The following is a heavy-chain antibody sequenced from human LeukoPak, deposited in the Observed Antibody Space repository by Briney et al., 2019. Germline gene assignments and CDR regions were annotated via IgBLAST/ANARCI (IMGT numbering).Heavy chain of an antibody. V-gene: IGHV4-59*01. CDR3: ARGNGVVTTLEY. D-gene: IGHD3-3*01. CDR1: GGSISSYY. J-gene: IGHJ4*02. Sequence: SETLSLTCTVSGGSISSYYWSWIRQPPGKGLEWIGYIYYSGSTNYNPSLKSRVTISVDTSKNQFSLKLSSVTAADTAVYYCARGNGVVTTLEYCGQGTLVTVSS. CDR2: IYYSGST.